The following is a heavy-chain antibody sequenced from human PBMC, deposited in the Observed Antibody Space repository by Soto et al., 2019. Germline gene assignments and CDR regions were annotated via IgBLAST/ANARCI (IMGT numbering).Heavy chain of an antibody. CDR2: ISSSSSTI. D-gene: IGHD3-3*01. CDR1: GFTFSSYS. Sequence: PGGSLRLSCAASGFTFSSYSMNWVRQAPGKGLEWVSYISSSSSTIYYADSVKGRFTISRDNAKNSLYLQMNSLRAEDTAVYYCARDPVSITIFGVVPTVDYWGQGTLVTVSS. V-gene: IGHV3-48*01. CDR3: ARDPVSITIFGVVPTVDY. J-gene: IGHJ4*02.